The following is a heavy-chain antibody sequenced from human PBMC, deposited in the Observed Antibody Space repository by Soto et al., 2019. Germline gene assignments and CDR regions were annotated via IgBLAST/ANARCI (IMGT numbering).Heavy chain of an antibody. CDR2: VSGSGGST. CDR1: GFTFNNYA. V-gene: IGHV3-23*01. Sequence: EVQLLESGGGLIQPGGSLRLSCEASGFTFNNYAMNWVRQAPGKGLEWVSAVSGSGGSTYYTDSVKGRFTVSRDNSKNTLYLQMDSLRAEDTAVYYCAKDSRLYDSTSWSDSWGRGTLVTVSS. CDR3: AKDSRLYDSTSWSDS. D-gene: IGHD3-22*01. J-gene: IGHJ5*01.